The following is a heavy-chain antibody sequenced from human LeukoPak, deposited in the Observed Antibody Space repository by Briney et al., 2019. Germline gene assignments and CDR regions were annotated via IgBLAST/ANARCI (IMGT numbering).Heavy chain of an antibody. CDR1: DDSFSSHY. D-gene: IGHD4-17*01. Sequence: SETLSLTCAVSDDSFSSHYWTCIRHPPGKVLEWIGYTSYMGRTNYNPSPKGRFTIPIAPSKTQLSLNLASLTAATQPVNYLAGDLVTVTKGFDIGDKGKMVSVSS. CDR3: AGDLVTVTKGFDI. V-gene: IGHV4-59*11. CDR2: TSYMGRT. J-gene: IGHJ3*02.